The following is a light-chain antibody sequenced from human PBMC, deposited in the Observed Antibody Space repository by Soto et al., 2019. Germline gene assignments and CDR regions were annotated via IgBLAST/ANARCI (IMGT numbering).Light chain of an antibody. Sequence: IQMTQSPSSLSASVGDRVTITCRASQGIRNGLGWYQQKPGKAPKRLIYAASSLQSGVPSRFSGSGSGTEFTLTISSLQPEDFATYYCLQHNTYPLTFGGGTKV. CDR1: QGIRNG. CDR3: LQHNTYPLT. V-gene: IGKV1-17*01. CDR2: AAS. J-gene: IGKJ4*01.